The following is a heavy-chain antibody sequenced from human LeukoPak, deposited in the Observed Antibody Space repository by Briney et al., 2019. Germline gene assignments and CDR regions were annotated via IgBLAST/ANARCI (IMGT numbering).Heavy chain of an antibody. CDR3: AREHDSSGYLDY. D-gene: IGHD3-22*01. V-gene: IGHV3-30-3*01. CDR2: ISYDGSNK. CDR1: GFTFSSYS. Sequence: PGGSLRLSCAASGFTFSSYSMHWVRHAPGKGLEWVAVISYDGSNKYYADSVKGRFTISRDNSKNTLYLQMNSLRDEDTAVYYCAREHDSSGYLDYWGQGTLVTVSS. J-gene: IGHJ4*02.